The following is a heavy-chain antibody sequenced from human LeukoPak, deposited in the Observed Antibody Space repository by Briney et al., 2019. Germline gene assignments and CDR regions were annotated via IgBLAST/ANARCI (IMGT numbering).Heavy chain of an antibody. CDR1: GFTFGKYW. V-gene: IGHV3-7*03. CDR2: IKLDGSEK. CDR3: ARDQYDTWSRRGNFDS. Sequence: GGSLRLSCVASGFTFGKYWVSWVRQAPGEGLEWVANIKLDGSEKNYVDSVKGRFTISRDNTKNSLYLQMNSLRAEDTAVFYCARDQYDTWSRRGNFDSWGQGTLVIVSS. D-gene: IGHD3/OR15-3a*01. J-gene: IGHJ4*02.